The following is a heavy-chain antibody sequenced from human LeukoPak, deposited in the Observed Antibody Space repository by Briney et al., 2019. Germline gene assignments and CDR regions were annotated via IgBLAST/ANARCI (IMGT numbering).Heavy chain of an antibody. J-gene: IGHJ4*02. D-gene: IGHD3-22*01. CDR3: ARGPPYYYDSSGYFY. V-gene: IGHV3-74*01. Sequence: GGPLSLSCAASGFTFISYWMNWVRQAPGKGLVWVSRINSDGSSTSYADSVKGRFTISRDNAKNTLYLQMNSLRAEDTAVYYCARGPPYYYDSSGYFYWGQGTLVTVSS. CDR2: INSDGSST. CDR1: GFTFISYW.